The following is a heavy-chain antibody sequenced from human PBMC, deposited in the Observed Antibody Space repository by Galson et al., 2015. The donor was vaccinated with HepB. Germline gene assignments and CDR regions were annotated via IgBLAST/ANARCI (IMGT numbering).Heavy chain of an antibody. CDR2: IRSKPDGATT. CDR3: STAQLSAYYYDTRGFYDYFYY. D-gene: IGHD3-22*01. J-gene: IGHJ4*02. CDR1: GFTFNNAW. V-gene: IGHV3-15*01. Sequence: SLRLSCAASGFTFNNAWMSWVRQAPGKGLEWVGRIRSKPDGATTDYAAPVKGRFTISRDDSKNTLYLQMNSLKTEDTAVYYCSTAQLSAYYYDTRGFYDYFYYWGQGTLVTVSS.